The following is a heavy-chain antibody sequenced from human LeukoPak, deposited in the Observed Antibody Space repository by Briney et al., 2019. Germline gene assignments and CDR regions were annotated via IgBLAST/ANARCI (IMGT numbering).Heavy chain of an antibody. CDR3: ARASISGSYYYYYYMDV. CDR1: GGSISSSSYY. CDR2: IYYSGST. V-gene: IGHV4-39*07. J-gene: IGHJ6*03. D-gene: IGHD1-26*01. Sequence: SETLSLTCTVSGGSISSSSYYWGWIRQPPGKGLEWIGSIYYSGSTYYNPSLKSRVTISVDTSKNQFSLKLSSVTAADTAVYYCARASISGSYYYYYYMDVWGKGTTVTVSS.